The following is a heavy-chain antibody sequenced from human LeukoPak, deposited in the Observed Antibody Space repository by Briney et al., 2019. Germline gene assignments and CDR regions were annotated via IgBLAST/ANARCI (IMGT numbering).Heavy chain of an antibody. Sequence: GGSLRLSCAASGFTFSTYSMNWVRQAPGQGLEWVSSISSSSTYIYYADSVRGRFTISRDNSKNSLYLQMNNLRAEDTAVYYCARWDRFHGVWGQGTLVTVSS. V-gene: IGHV3-21*01. CDR2: ISSSSTYI. D-gene: IGHD1-14*01. J-gene: IGHJ4*02. CDR3: ARWDRFHGV. CDR1: GFTFSTYS.